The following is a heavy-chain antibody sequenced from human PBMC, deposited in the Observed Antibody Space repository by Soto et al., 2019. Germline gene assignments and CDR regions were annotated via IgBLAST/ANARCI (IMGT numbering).Heavy chain of an antibody. CDR3: AKEVEGGWYYFDY. CDR2: ISDSDGST. D-gene: IGHD2-15*01. Sequence: EVQLLESGGGLVQPGGSLTLSCAASGFTFSTYAMTWVRQAPGKGLEWVSTISDSDGSTYYAGSVKGRFTLSRDNSKNTVYLQMNSLRAEDTAVYYCAKEVEGGWYYFDYWGQGTLVTVSS. V-gene: IGHV3-23*01. J-gene: IGHJ4*02. CDR1: GFTFSTYA.